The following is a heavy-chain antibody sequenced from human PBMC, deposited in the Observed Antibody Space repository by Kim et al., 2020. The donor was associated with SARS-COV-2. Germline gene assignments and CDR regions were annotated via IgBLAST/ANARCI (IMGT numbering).Heavy chain of an antibody. CDR3: ARNNRPHPTDF. J-gene: IGHJ4*02. Sequence: SETLSLTCTVSGGSISSYYWSWIRQPPGKGLEWLGYIYYSGRTNYNPSLQSRVTISVDTAKNQFSLNLSSVTAADTAMYYCARNNRPHPTDFWGQGTLV. CDR2: IYYSGRT. V-gene: IGHV4-59*01. D-gene: IGHD3-3*01. CDR1: GGSISSYY.